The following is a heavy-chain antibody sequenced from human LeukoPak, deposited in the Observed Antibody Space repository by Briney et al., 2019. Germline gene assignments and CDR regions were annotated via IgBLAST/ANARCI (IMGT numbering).Heavy chain of an antibody. Sequence: SQTLSLTCTVSGGSISSGGYYWSWIRQHPGKGLEWIGIIYYSGRTYYNPSLKSRVTISVDTSKNQLSLKLSSVTAADTAVYYCARLCSSTTCYSDWFDPWGQGTLVTVSS. CDR2: IYYSGRT. CDR3: ARLCSSTTCYSDWFDP. V-gene: IGHV4-30-2*03. CDR1: GGSISSGGYY. J-gene: IGHJ5*02. D-gene: IGHD2-2*01.